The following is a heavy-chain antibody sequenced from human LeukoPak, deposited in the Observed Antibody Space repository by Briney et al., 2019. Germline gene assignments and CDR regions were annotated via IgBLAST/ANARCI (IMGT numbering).Heavy chain of an antibody. J-gene: IGHJ1*01. CDR1: GDSIRSSNYY. V-gene: IGHV4-39*02. D-gene: IGHD3-22*01. CDR2: IYYNGRT. CDR3: ARRRYYDGSGYLD. Sequence: SETLSPSCTVSGDSIRSSNYYWDWIRQPPGKGLEWMGSIYYNGRTYYNPSLGSRVSILIDTTNNHFSLKLSSMTAADTAVYYCARRRYYDGSGYLDWGQGTLVIVSS.